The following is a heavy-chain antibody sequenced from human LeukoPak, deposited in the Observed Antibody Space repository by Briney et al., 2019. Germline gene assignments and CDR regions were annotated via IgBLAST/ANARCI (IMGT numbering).Heavy chain of an antibody. D-gene: IGHD2-15*01. J-gene: IGHJ4*02. Sequence: SETLSLTCAVYGGSFSGYYWSWIRQPPGKGLEWIGEINHSGSTNYNPSLKSRVTISVDTSKNQFSLKLSSVTAADTAVYYCARVYCSDGSCYRFDYWGQGMLVTVSS. CDR3: ARVYCSDGSCYRFDY. CDR2: INHSGST. CDR1: GGSFSGYY. V-gene: IGHV4-34*01.